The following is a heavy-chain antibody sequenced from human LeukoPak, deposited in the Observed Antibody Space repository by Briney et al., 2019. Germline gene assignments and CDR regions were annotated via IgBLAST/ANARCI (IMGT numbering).Heavy chain of an antibody. D-gene: IGHD2-2*01. J-gene: IGHJ5*02. V-gene: IGHV1-2*06. CDR1: GYTFTGYY. CDR3: AIYCSSTSCYPNWFDP. Sequence: ASVNVSCKASGYTFTGYYMHWVRQAPGQGLEWMGRINPNSGGTNYAQKFQGRVTMTRDTSISTAYMELSRLRSDDTAVYYCAIYCSSTSCYPNWFDPWGQGTLVTVSS. CDR2: INPNSGGT.